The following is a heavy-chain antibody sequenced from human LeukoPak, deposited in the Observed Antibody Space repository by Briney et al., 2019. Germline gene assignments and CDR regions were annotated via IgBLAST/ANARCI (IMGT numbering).Heavy chain of an antibody. Sequence: SETLSLTCTVSGGSISSYYWSWIRQPPGKGLEWIGYIYYSGSTNYNPSLKGRVTISVDTSKNQFPLKLSSVTAADTAVYYCARESGGSGSYVDYWGQGTLVTVSS. V-gene: IGHV4-59*01. J-gene: IGHJ4*02. D-gene: IGHD3-10*01. CDR1: GGSISSYY. CDR3: ARESGGSGSYVDY. CDR2: IYYSGST.